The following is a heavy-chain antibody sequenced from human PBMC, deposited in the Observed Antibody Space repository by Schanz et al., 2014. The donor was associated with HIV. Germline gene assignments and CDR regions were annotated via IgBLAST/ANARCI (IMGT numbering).Heavy chain of an antibody. CDR2: ISHDGGTE. Sequence: QVQLVESGGGVVQPGRSLRLSCAASGFIFSRYGMYWVRQAPGKGLEWVAVISHDGGTENYGDFVKGRFTISRDNSRNTLYLQMDSLRAEDTAVYYCAKCAGGTCSIDYWGQGTLVSVSA. CDR3: AKCAGGTCSIDY. CDR1: GFIFSRYG. D-gene: IGHD2-15*01. V-gene: IGHV3-30*18. J-gene: IGHJ4*02.